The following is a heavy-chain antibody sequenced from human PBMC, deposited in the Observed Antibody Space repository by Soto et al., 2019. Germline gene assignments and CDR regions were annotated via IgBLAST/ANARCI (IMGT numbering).Heavy chain of an antibody. CDR1: GFTFSNSG. D-gene: IGHD2-21*02. CDR3: ASTLGGDSTGAFDY. V-gene: IGHV3-30*03. Sequence: QVQLVESGGGVVQPGRSLRLSCAASGFTFSNSGMHWVRQTPGKGLEWVSLVSFDGSDQYYADSMKGRFTISRDNFKNTLYLQMNSLRPEDTAIYYCASTLGGDSTGAFDYWGRGALVTFSS. CDR2: VSFDGSDQ. J-gene: IGHJ4*02.